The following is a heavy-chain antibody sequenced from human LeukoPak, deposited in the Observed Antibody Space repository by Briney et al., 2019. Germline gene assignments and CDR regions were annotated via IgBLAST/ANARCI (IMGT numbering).Heavy chain of an antibody. J-gene: IGHJ4*02. V-gene: IGHV3-49*03. CDR2: IRSKAYGGTT. CDR1: GFTFGDYA. Sequence: GGSLRLSCTASGFTFGDYAMSWFRQAPGKGLEWVGFIRSKAYGGTTEYAASVKGRFTISRDDSKSIAYLQMNSPKTEDTAVYYCTREPPGTMIVVVTDYFDYWGQGTLVTVSS. CDR3: TREPPGTMIVVVTDYFDY. D-gene: IGHD3-22*01.